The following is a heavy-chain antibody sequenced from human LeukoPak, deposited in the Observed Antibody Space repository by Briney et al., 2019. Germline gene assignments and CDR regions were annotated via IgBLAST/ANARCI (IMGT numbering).Heavy chain of an antibody. CDR1: GDSISSYY. CDR2: IYYSGST. Sequence: SETLSLTCTVSGDSISSYYWSWIRQPPGEGLEWLGYIYYSGSTNYNPSLKSRITISVDTSKNQFSLKLSSVTAADTAVYYCARAPYTSGQILIDYVGQGILVTVSS. CDR3: ARAPYTSGQILIDY. V-gene: IGHV4-59*01. J-gene: IGHJ4*02. D-gene: IGHD6-19*01.